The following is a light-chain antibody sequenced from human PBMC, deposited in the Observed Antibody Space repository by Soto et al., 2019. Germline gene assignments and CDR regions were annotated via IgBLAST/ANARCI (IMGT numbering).Light chain of an antibody. J-gene: IGKJ1*01. Sequence: EIVLAKTPGTLSLSPGERATLSCMASQSVSSSFLAWYQQKPGQAPRLLIYGASSRATGIPDRFSGSGSGTDFTLTISRLEPEDFAVYYCHQYGSSPATFGQGTKVDI. CDR3: HQYGSSPAT. CDR1: QSVSSSF. CDR2: GAS. V-gene: IGKV3-20*01.